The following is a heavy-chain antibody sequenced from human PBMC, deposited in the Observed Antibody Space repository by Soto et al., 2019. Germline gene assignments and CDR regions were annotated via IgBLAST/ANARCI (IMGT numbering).Heavy chain of an antibody. V-gene: IGHV3-21*01. CDR2: VSKSDYT. D-gene: IGHD6-25*01. J-gene: IGHJ4*02. CDR1: GFTFTNYG. Sequence: GGSLRLSCAVSGFTFTNYGFDWVRQAPGKGLEWVSSVSKSDYTYYSDSVKGRFTISRDNAKNSVSLQMNNLRAEDTAVYYCTREDSIIIPAAADFWGQGTLVTGSS. CDR3: TREDSIIIPAAADF.